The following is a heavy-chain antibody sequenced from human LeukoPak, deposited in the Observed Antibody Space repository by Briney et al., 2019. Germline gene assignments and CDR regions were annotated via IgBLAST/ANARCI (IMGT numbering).Heavy chain of an antibody. CDR2: ISWNSGSI. V-gene: IGHV3-9*01. CDR1: GFTFDDYA. J-gene: IGHJ1*01. D-gene: IGHD2-21*02. CDR3: AKAIRGDCYSHFQH. Sequence: GGSLRLSCAASGFTFDDYAMHWVRQAPGKGLECVSGISWNSGSIGYADSVKGRFTISRDNAKNSLYLQMNSLRAEDTALYYCAKAIRGDCYSHFQHWGQGTLVTVSS.